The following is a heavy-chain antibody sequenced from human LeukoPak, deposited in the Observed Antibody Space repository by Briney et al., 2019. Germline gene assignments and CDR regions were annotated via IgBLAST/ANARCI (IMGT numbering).Heavy chain of an antibody. CDR1: GGTFSSYA. CDR3: ARVLSGSDWFDP. Sequence: SVKVSCKASGGTFSSYAISRVRQAPGQGLEWMGGIIPIFGTANYAQKFQGRVTITADESTSTAYMELSSLRSEDTAVYYCARVLSGSDWFDPWGQGTLVTVSS. CDR2: IIPIFGTA. D-gene: IGHD3-10*01. J-gene: IGHJ5*02. V-gene: IGHV1-69*13.